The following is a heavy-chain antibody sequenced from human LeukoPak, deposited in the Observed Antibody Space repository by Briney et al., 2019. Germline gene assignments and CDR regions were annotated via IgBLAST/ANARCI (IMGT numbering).Heavy chain of an antibody. Sequence: ASVKVSCKVSGYTLTELSMHWVRQAPGKGLEWMGGFDPEDGETIYAQKFQGRVTMIEDTSTDTAYMELSSLRSEDTAVYYCATAMKGIAVAAPSDYWGLGTLVTVSS. CDR2: FDPEDGET. D-gene: IGHD6-19*01. V-gene: IGHV1-24*01. J-gene: IGHJ4*02. CDR3: ATAMKGIAVAAPSDY. CDR1: GYTLTELS.